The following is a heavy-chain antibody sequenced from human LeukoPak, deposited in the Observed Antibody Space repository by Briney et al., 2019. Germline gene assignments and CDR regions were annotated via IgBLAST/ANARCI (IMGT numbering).Heavy chain of an antibody. Sequence: SETLSLTCAVSGGSISSGRYYWSWIRPPPGKGLEWIGRIYTSGSTNYNPSLKSRVTISVDTSKNQFSLKLSSVTAADTAVYYCARDRYSGSSPYFDYWGQGTLVTVSS. CDR1: GGSISSGRYY. CDR2: IYTSGST. V-gene: IGHV4-61*02. CDR3: ARDRYSGSSPYFDY. D-gene: IGHD1-26*01. J-gene: IGHJ4*02.